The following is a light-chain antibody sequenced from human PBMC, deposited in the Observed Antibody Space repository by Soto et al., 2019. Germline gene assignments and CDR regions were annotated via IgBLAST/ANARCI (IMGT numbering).Light chain of an antibody. V-gene: IGKV1-39*01. CDR1: QDINVY. CDR3: QHGYVAPYS. J-gene: IGKJ2*03. CDR2: SAS. Sequence: DIQMTQSPSSVSASIGDTVTITCRASQDINVYLNRYQQKPGEVPKLLIYSASTLHSGVPSRFTGSGSETDFTLTIRSLQPEDFATYYCQHGYVAPYSFGQGTKVDIK.